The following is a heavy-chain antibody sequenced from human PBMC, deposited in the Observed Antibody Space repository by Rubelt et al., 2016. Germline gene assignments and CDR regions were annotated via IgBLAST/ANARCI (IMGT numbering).Heavy chain of an antibody. CDR1: GGFISTYY. J-gene: IGHJ2*01. Sequence: QVQLEESGPGLVKPSETLSLTCNVSGGFISTYYWNWMRQPPGKGLEWIGEINHSGSTYYNPSLKSRVTMSVDPSKNQLSLKMSSVTAADTAIYDCARLYSLIRNENWYFDLWGRGALVTVSS. D-gene: IGHD3-10*02. CDR2: INHSGST. CDR3: ARLYSLIRNENWYFDL. V-gene: IGHV4-59*04.